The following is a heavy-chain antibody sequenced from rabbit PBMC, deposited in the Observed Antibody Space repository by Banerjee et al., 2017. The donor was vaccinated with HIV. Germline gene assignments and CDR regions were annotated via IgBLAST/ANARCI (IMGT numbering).Heavy chain of an antibody. J-gene: IGHJ4*01. Sequence: QSLEESGGDLVKPEGSLTLTCTVSGFPFSSSYYMCWVRQAPGKGLEWIGCIYTGSGDAYYANWAKGRFTLSKTSSTTVTLQMTSLTAADTATYFCARDLPGNTYYDLRGPGTLVTIS. CDR1: GFPFSSSYY. CDR3: ARDLPGNTYYDL. V-gene: IGHV1S40*01. D-gene: IGHD8-1*01. CDR2: IYTGSGDA.